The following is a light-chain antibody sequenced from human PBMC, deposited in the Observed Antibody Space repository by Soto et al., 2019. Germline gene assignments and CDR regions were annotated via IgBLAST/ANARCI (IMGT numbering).Light chain of an antibody. CDR2: KAS. CDR3: QRYETHPLT. CDR1: QNINTW. Sequence: DIQMTQSPSTLSASVGDRVTITCRASQNINTWLAWYQQKPGKAPYLLIYKASNLQSGVPSRFSASASGTEFTLTISSRQSVDIATYYCQRYETHPLTYGGGTNVEI. V-gene: IGKV1-5*03. J-gene: IGKJ4*01.